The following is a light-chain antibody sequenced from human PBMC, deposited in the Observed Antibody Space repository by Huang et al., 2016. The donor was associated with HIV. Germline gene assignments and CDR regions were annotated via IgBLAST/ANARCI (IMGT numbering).Light chain of an antibody. CDR2: AAS. J-gene: IGKJ4*01. Sequence: IQLTQSPSSLSASVGDRVTISCRASQGISSYLAWYQQKPGKAPKLLIYAASTLQSGVPSSFSGSGSGTDFPLTITSLQPEDFATYYCQQLNGYPLTFGGGTKVEIK. CDR1: QGISSY. V-gene: IGKV1-9*01. CDR3: QQLNGYPLT.